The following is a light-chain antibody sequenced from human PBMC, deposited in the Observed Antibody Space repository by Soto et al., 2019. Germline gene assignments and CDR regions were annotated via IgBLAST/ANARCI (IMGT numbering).Light chain of an antibody. CDR1: QGIRSW. CDR2: KTS. V-gene: IGKV1-5*03. CDR3: QQYNGYPLT. Sequence: EIPMTPSPSPPSSFFGEKGTNTCRARQGIRSWLAWYQQKPGKGPNLLIHKTSILESGVPSRFSGSESGTEFTLTISSLQPDDFATYYCQQYNGYPLTFGGGTKVDIK. J-gene: IGKJ4*01.